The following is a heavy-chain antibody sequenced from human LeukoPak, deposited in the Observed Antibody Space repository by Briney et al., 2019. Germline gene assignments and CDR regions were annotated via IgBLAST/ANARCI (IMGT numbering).Heavy chain of an antibody. V-gene: IGHV3-53*04. CDR1: GFTVSSNY. CDR3: ARGGELLAPTFYFYGMDV. D-gene: IGHD1-26*01. J-gene: IGHJ6*02. CDR2: IDGGSGT. Sequence: PGGSLRLSCAASGFTVSSNYMSWVRQAPGKGLEWVSVIDGGSGTYYADSVKGRFTISRHNSKNTLYLQMNSLRAEDTAVYYCARGGELLAPTFYFYGMDVWGQGTSVTVSS.